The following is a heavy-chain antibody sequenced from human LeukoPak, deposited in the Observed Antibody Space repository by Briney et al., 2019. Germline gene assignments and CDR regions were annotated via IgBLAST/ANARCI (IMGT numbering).Heavy chain of an antibody. V-gene: IGHV3-23*01. J-gene: IGHJ4*02. CDR1: GFTFSTYA. CDR3: AKDEGVVLSTSFDFGH. Sequence: PGGSLRLSCVVSGFTFSTYAMSWVRQAPGKGLEWVAFISGSGRNTYYADSVKGRFTISGDNFRNTLSLQMNSLRPDDTAIYYCAKDEGVVLSTSFDFGHWGQGTLVAVSS. CDR2: ISGSGRNT. D-gene: IGHD3-10*01.